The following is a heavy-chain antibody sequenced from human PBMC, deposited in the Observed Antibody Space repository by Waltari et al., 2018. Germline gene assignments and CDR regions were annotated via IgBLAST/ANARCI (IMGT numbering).Heavy chain of an antibody. D-gene: IGHD3-9*01. V-gene: IGHV4-59*01. CDR2: IYYSGST. Sequence: QVQLQESGPGLVKPSETLSLTCTVSGGSISSYYWSWIRQPPGKGLEWIGYIYYSGSTNYNPSLKSRVTISVDTSKNQFSLKLSSVTAADTAVYYCARASLGRYFDWLSISVYPGDAFDIWGQGTMVTVSS. J-gene: IGHJ3*02. CDR1: GGSISSYY. CDR3: ARASLGRYFDWLSISVYPGDAFDI.